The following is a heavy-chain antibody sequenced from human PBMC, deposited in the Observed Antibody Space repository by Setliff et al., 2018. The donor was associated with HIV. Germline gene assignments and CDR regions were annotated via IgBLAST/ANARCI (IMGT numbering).Heavy chain of an antibody. Sequence: GESLKISCKGSGYSFTNYWIAWLRQIPGKGLECMGIIYPGDSDTRYSPSFQGQVTISADKSINTAYLQWSSLKASDTAMYYCARHGQYGSGSCYNRPFDYWGQGTLVTVSS. D-gene: IGHD3-10*01. CDR1: GYSFTNYW. CDR3: ARHGQYGSGSCYNRPFDY. J-gene: IGHJ4*02. V-gene: IGHV5-51*01. CDR2: IYPGDSDT.